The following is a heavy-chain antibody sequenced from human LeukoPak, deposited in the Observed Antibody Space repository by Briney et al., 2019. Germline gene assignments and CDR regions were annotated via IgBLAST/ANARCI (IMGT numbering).Heavy chain of an antibody. CDR3: AEERGASGRTTFDY. V-gene: IGHV3-23*01. J-gene: IGHJ4*02. CDR1: GFRFSKDA. D-gene: IGHD1-14*01. CDR2: ISNRGENT. Sequence: GGSLRLSCAASGFRFSKDAMSWVRQAPGKGLEWVSAISNRGENTYYADSVMGRFTISRDNSKNTLYLQMDSLRVEDTAVYHCAEERGASGRTTFDYWGQGTLVIVSS.